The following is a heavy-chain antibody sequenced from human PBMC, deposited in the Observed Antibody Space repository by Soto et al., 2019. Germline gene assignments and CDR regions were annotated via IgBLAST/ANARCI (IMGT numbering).Heavy chain of an antibody. CDR2: IIPLSGAA. CDR3: ARPDSSGNYYLL. D-gene: IGHD3-22*01. Sequence: QVQLVQSGAEVKKPGSSVKVSCKASGGSFNSYPISWVRQVPGQGLEWMGGIIPLSGAANYAQNFQGRVTINADKSTSSVYMKLSSLRSEDTAVYYCARPDSSGNYYLLWGQGTLVTVSS. J-gene: IGHJ4*02. CDR1: GGSFNSYP. V-gene: IGHV1-69*06.